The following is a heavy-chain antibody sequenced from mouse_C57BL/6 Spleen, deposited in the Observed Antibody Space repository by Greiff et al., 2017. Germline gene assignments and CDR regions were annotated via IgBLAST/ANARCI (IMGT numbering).Heavy chain of an antibody. V-gene: IGHV1-82*01. CDR3: ARGDGSYAMDY. CDR1: GYAFSSSW. J-gene: IGHJ4*01. CDR2: IYPGDGDT. Sequence: VQLQQSGPELVKPGASVKISCKASGYAFSSSWMNWVKQRPGKGLEWIGRIYPGDGDTNYNGKFKGKATLTADKSSSTAYMQLSSLTSEDSAVYFCARGDGSYAMDYWGQGTSVTVSS. D-gene: IGHD2-3*01.